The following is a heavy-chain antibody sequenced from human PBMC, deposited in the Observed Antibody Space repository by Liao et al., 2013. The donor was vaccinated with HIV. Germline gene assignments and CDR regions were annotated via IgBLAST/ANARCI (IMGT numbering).Heavy chain of an antibody. CDR1: GASISSYY. V-gene: IGHV4-4*07. CDR3: VRGHSGNALEGRGAFDI. J-gene: IGHJ3*02. D-gene: IGHD1-26*01. CDR2: AQTSGII. Sequence: QVQLQESGPGLVKPSETLSLTCTVSGASISSYYWSWIRQPAGKGLEWIGRAQTSGIISYNPSLQSRVIVSLDTSSNQFLLKLISVTAADAAVYYCVRGHSGNALEGRGAFDIWGQGITVTVSS.